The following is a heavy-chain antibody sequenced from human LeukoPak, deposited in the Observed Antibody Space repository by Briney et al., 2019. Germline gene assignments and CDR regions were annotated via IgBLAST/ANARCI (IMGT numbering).Heavy chain of an antibody. D-gene: IGHD1-26*01. V-gene: IGHV3-21*01. CDR1: GFTFSSYS. CDR2: ISSSSSYI. J-gene: IGHJ4*02. CDR3: ARASSNSGSYYRFFDY. Sequence: GGSLRLSCAASGFTFSSYSMNWVRQAPGKGLEWVSSISSSSSYIYYADSVKGRFTISRDNAKNSLYLQMNSLRAEDTAVYYCARASSNSGSYYRFFDYWGQGTLVTVSS.